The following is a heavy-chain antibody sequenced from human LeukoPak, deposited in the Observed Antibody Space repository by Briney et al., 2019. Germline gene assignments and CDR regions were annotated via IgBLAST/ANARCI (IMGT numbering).Heavy chain of an antibody. CDR2: IWYDGSHK. V-gene: IGHV3-33*01. CDR1: GFTFSSYG. J-gene: IGHJ4*02. CDR3: ARAREGFYGPFDY. Sequence: QPGGSLRLSCAASGFTFSSYGMHWVRQAPGKGLEWVAVIWYDGSHKYYVDSVKGRFTISRDNSKNSLYLQMNSLRAEDTAVYYCARAREGFYGPFDYWGQGTPLTVSS. D-gene: IGHD2/OR15-2a*01.